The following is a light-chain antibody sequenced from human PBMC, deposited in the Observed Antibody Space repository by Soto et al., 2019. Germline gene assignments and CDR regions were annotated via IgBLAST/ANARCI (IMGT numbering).Light chain of an antibody. J-gene: IGLJ1*01. Sequence: QSVLTQSPSASASLGGSVKVTCTLTIGHSNYAIAWYQQQPEKGPRFLMKLNSDGSHSKGDGIPDRFSGSRSGAERYLTISSLRSEDEADYYCQAWDSDTQSYVFGIGTKLTVL. CDR3: QAWDSDTQSYV. V-gene: IGLV4-69*01. CDR1: IGHSNYA. CDR2: LNSDGSH.